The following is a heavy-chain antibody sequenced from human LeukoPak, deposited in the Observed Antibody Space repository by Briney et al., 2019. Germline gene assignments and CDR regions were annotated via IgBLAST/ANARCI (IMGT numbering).Heavy chain of an antibody. CDR3: SRVYYSSQYGFDC. J-gene: IGHJ4*02. Sequence: SGTLSLTCDVSGDSISSSNWWSWVRQPPGKGLEWIGEIYHTGSANYNPSLKSRVTMSVDKSKKQFSLNLRSVTAADTAVYYCSRVYYSSQYGFDCWGRGILVTV. D-gene: IGHD3-10*01. CDR1: GDSISSSNW. V-gene: IGHV4-4*02. CDR2: IYHTGSA.